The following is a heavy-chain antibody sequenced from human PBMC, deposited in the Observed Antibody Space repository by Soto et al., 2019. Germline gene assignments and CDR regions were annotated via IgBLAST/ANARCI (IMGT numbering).Heavy chain of an antibody. Sequence: ASVKVSCKASGYTFTSYGISWVRQAPGQGLEWMGWISAYDGNTNYAQKLQGRVTMTTDTSTSTAYMELRSLRSDDTAVYYCARDQWIICSTGCYSRPWFEPWGQGTLVTVSS. J-gene: IGHJ5*02. CDR3: ARDQWIICSTGCYSRPWFEP. V-gene: IGHV1-18*01. CDR2: ISAYDGNT. D-gene: IGHD2-2*01. CDR1: GYTFTSYG.